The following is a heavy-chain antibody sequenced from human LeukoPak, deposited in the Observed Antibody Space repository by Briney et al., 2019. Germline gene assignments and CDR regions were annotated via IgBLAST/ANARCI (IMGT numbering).Heavy chain of an antibody. CDR3: ATDVGDYGPIDAFDI. V-gene: IGHV4-39*07. Sequence: SETLSLTCTVSGDSISSSSYSWGWIRQPPGKGLEWIGSIYSSGSTYDNPSLKSRVTLSVDTSKNQFSLKLSSVTAADTAVYYCATDVGDYGPIDAFDIWGQGTKVTVSS. CDR2: IYSSGST. D-gene: IGHD4-17*01. CDR1: GDSISSSSYS. J-gene: IGHJ3*02.